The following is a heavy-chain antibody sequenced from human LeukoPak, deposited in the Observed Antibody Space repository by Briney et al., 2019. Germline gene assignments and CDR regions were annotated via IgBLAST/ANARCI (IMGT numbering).Heavy chain of an antibody. CDR1: GFTFSNYW. J-gene: IGHJ6*03. Sequence: GGSLRLSCAASGFTFSNYWMSWVRQAPGKGLEWVANIKVDGSEKHYVDSVNGRFTISRDNAKNSLYLQMNSLRAEDTAVYYCARDYCAGDCSWAYMDVWGKGTTVTVSS. V-gene: IGHV3-7*01. CDR2: IKVDGSEK. D-gene: IGHD2-21*02. CDR3: ARDYCAGDCSWAYMDV.